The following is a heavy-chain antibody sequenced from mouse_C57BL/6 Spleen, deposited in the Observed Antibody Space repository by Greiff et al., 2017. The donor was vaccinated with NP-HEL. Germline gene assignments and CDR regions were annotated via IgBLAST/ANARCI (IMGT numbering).Heavy chain of an antibody. Sequence: EVHLVESGGGLVKPGGSLKLSCAASGFTFSDYGMHWVRQAPEKGLEWVAYISSGSSTIYYADTVKGRVTISRDNAKNTLFLQMTSLRSEDTAMYYCARPLGPYYFDYWGQGTTLTVSS. CDR2: ISSGSSTI. V-gene: IGHV5-17*01. J-gene: IGHJ2*01. CDR3: ARPLGPYYFDY. CDR1: GFTFSDYG. D-gene: IGHD4-1*01.